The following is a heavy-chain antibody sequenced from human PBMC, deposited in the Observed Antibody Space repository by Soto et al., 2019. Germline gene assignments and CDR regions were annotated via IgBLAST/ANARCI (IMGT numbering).Heavy chain of an antibody. J-gene: IGHJ4*02. Sequence: PSETLSLTCAVSGGSISSNRWCVCVRQPPGKGLEWIGDIYHSGSTDYTPALKSRVTMSVDKSKNLFSLELTSVTAADTAIYYCATRSDGFGSFEYWGRGTLVTVSS. CDR3: ATRSDGFGSFEY. V-gene: IGHV4-4*02. CDR2: IYHSGST. CDR1: GGSISSNRW. D-gene: IGHD3-10*01.